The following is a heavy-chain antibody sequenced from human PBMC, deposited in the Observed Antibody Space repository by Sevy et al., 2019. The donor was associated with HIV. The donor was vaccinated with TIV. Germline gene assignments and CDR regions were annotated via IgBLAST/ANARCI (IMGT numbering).Heavy chain of an antibody. D-gene: IGHD6-19*01. Sequence: ASVKVSCKASGGTFSSSAISWVRQAPGQGLEWMGEIFPIFGTAKYAQKFQGRVTISADESTSTAYMELSSLRSEDTAVYFCASGLAVCVDFWGQGTLVTVSS. J-gene: IGHJ4*02. V-gene: IGHV1-69*13. CDR3: ASGLAVCVDF. CDR1: GGTFSSSA. CDR2: IFPIFGTA.